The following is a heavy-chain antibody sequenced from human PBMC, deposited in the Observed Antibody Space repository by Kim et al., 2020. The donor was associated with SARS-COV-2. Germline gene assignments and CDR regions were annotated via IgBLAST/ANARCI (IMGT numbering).Heavy chain of an antibody. Sequence: DGSERNYVDAVKGRFTISRDNASYSLYLQMNSLRVEDTAVYYCYPGHYSTYWGQGTLVTVSS. CDR3: YPGHYSTY. V-gene: IGHV3-7*01. J-gene: IGHJ4*02. CDR2: DGSER.